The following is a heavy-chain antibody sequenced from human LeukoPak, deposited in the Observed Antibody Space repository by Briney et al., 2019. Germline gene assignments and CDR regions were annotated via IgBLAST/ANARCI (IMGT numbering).Heavy chain of an antibody. CDR1: GFTFRTYA. CDR3: AKISSSAEPNFDY. Sequence: PGGSLRLSCAASGFTFRTYAMHWVRQAPGKGLEWVAFIWPDGSKKFYADSVKGRFTISRDNSNHTLYLQMNSLRPEDTALYFCAKISSSAEPNFDYWGQRILLTVSS. CDR2: IWPDGSKK. D-gene: IGHD1-14*01. V-gene: IGHV3-30*02. J-gene: IGHJ4*02.